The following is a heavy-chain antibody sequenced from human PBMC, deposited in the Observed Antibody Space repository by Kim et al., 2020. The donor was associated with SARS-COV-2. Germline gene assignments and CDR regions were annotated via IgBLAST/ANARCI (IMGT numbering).Heavy chain of an antibody. CDR1: GFTFNTYG. D-gene: IGHD3-10*01. J-gene: IGHJ6*02. CDR2: ISFDGSNT. V-gene: IGHV3-33*05. CDR3: GRIILVRGVTYYGMDV. Sequence: GGSLRLSCAASGFTFNTYGMHWVRQAPGKGLEWVAVISFDGSNTYYADSVKGRFTISRDNSKNTLHLQMNSLRDEDTAVYYCGRIILVRGVTYYGMDVWGQGTTVTVSS.